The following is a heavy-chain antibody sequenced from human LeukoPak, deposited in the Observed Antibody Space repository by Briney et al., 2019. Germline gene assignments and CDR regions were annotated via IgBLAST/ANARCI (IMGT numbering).Heavy chain of an antibody. CDR1: GYTFTSYN. CDR3: ARSWPHYYYYGMDV. Sequence: GASGKVSCKASGYTFTSYNINWVRQATGQGLEWMGWMNPNSGNTGYAQKFQGRVTMTRNTSISTAYMELSSLRSEDTAVYYCARSWPHYYYYGMDVWGQGTTVTVSS. CDR2: MNPNSGNT. J-gene: IGHJ6*02. V-gene: IGHV1-8*01.